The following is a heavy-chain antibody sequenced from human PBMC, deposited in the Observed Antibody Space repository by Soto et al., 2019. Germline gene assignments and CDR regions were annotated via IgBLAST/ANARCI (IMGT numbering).Heavy chain of an antibody. CDR3: AKDQDYSMIVVVILDY. J-gene: IGHJ4*02. Sequence: GGTLRLSCAPSGFTFSSYAMSWVRQAPGKGLEWVSAISGSGGSTYYADSVKGRFTISRDNSKNTLYLQMNSLRAEDTAVYYCAKDQDYSMIVVVILDYWGQGTLVTVSS. CDR1: GFTFSSYA. CDR2: ISGSGGST. V-gene: IGHV3-23*01. D-gene: IGHD3-22*01.